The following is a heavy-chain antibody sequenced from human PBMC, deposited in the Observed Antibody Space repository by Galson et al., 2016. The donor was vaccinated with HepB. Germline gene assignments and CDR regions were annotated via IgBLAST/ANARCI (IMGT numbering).Heavy chain of an antibody. D-gene: IGHD1-26*01. CDR2: IVVGNGNT. Sequence: SVKASCKASGFTFSDAAMQWVRQARGQRLEWIGWIVVGNGNTNYAQKFQERVTITSDMSTSTAYMELSSLRSEGTAVYYCVRGGSGTYYYYGMDVWGQGTTVTVSS. CDR3: VRGGSGTYYYYGMDV. V-gene: IGHV1-58*02. CDR1: GFTFSDAA. J-gene: IGHJ6*02.